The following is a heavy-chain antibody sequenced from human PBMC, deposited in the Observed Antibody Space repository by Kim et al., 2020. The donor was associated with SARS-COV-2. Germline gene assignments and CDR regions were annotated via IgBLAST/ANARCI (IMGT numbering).Heavy chain of an antibody. J-gene: IGHJ4*02. CDR1: GGSFSGYY. D-gene: IGHD3-10*01. V-gene: IGHV4-34*01. Sequence: SETLSLTCAVYGGSFSGYYWSWIRQPPGKGLEWIGEINHSGRTNYNPSLKSRLTISVDTSKNQSSLKLTSVTAADAAVYFCGRRLSNTSGWGSHYCDLWGQGSLVTVAS. CDR2: INHSGRT. CDR3: GRRLSNTSGWGSHYCDL.